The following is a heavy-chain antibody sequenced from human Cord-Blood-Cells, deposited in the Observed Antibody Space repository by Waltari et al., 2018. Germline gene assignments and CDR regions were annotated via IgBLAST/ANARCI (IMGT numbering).Heavy chain of an antibody. D-gene: IGHD6-6*01. CDR1: GYTFTGYY. CDR3: ARDPRSYSSSSWYFDL. CDR2: INPNSGGT. V-gene: IGHV1-2*06. Sequence: QVQLVQSGAEVKKPGASVKVSCKASGYTFTGYYMHWVRQAPGQGLEWMGRINPNSGGTNYAQKVQGRVTMTRDTSISTAYMELSRLRSDDTAVYYCARDPRSYSSSSWYFDLWGRGTLVTVSS. J-gene: IGHJ2*01.